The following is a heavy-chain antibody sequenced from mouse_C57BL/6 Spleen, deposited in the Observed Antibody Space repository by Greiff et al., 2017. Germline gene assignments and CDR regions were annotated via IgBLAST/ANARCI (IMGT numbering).Heavy chain of an antibody. V-gene: IGHV5-9*01. CDR3: ARHCSSTLYGY. D-gene: IGHD1-1*01. Sequence: EVMLVESGGGLVKPGGSLKLSCAASGFTFSSYTMSWVRQTPEKRLEWVATISGGGGNTYYPDSVKGRFTISRDNAKNTLYLQMSSLRSEDTALYYCARHCSSTLYGYWGQGTTLTVSS. CDR2: ISGGGGNT. J-gene: IGHJ2*01. CDR1: GFTFSSYT.